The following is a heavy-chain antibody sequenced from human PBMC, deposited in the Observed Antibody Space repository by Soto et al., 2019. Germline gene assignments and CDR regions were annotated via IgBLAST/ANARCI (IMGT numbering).Heavy chain of an antibody. CDR1: GGTFSSYA. V-gene: IGHV1-69*01. Sequence: QVQLVQPGAEVKKPGSSVKVSCTASGGTFSSYAISWVRQAPGQGLEGMGGIIPVFGTANSAQKFQGRVTITAEESTSTAYMELGSLRSEDTAVYYCVRNNAFVYSSAWDMDVWGQGTTVTVSS. D-gene: IGHD6-6*01. J-gene: IGHJ6*02. CDR2: IIPVFGTA. CDR3: VRNNAFVYSSAWDMDV.